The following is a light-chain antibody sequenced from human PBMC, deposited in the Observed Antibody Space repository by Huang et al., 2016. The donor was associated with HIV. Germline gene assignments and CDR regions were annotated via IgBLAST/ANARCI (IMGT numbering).Light chain of an antibody. J-gene: IGKJ4*01. Sequence: DIQLTQSPSSLSASVGDGITITCRASENIVYSLSWFQQKPGHAPTALIYATSILHAGVPSKFSGTGSGTNFTLSINGLGPEDFATYYCQQSKNLPRTYGGGTKVDIK. CDR3: QQSKNLPRT. CDR1: ENIVYS. V-gene: IGKV1-39*01. CDR2: ATS.